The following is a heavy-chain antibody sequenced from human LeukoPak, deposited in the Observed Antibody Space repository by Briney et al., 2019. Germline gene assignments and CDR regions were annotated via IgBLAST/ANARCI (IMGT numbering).Heavy chain of an antibody. D-gene: IGHD3-10*01. Sequence: MASETQSLNCAVPAYSISSGYCRSWIRQPPGQELAWIGYIYYSGSTNYNPSLKSRVTISVDTSKNQFSLKLSSVTAADTAVYYCARAYGSGSYYVFDYWGQGTLVTVSS. V-gene: IGHV4-61*01. CDR2: IYYSGST. CDR1: AYSISSGYC. CDR3: ARAYGSGSYYVFDY. J-gene: IGHJ4*02.